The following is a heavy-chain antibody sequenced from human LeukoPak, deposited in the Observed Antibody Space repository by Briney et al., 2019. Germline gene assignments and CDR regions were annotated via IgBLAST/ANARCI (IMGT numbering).Heavy chain of an antibody. CDR3: AKDSYWKRDYYYGMDV. Sequence: GGSLRLSCAASGFTFSSYGMHWVRQAPGKGLEWVAVISYDGSNKYYADSVKGRFTISRDNSKNTLYLQMNSLRAEDTAVYYCAKDSYWKRDYYYGMDVWGQGTTVTVSS. CDR1: GFTFSSYG. D-gene: IGHD1-1*01. CDR2: ISYDGSNK. J-gene: IGHJ6*02. V-gene: IGHV3-30*18.